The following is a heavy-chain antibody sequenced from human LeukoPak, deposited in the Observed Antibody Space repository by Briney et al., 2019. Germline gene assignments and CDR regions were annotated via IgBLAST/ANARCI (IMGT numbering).Heavy chain of an antibody. CDR3: AKAKLVDTAMVHAFDI. Sequence: GGSLRLSCAASGFTFTDYYMSWIRQAPGKGLEWVSYITNSGTTIYYADSVKGRFTISRDNAKNSLYLQMNSLRAEDTALYYCAKAKLVDTAMVHAFDIWGQGTMVTVSS. D-gene: IGHD5-18*01. V-gene: IGHV3-11*01. CDR1: GFTFTDYY. J-gene: IGHJ3*02. CDR2: ITNSGTTI.